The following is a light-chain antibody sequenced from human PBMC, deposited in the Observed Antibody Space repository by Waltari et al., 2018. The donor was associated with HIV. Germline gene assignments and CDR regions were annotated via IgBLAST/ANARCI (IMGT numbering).Light chain of an antibody. J-gene: IGLJ1*01. CDR2: EVS. V-gene: IGLV2-8*01. CDR1: SGDVGGYNY. Sequence: QSALTQPPSASGSPGQSVTISCTGTSGDVGGYNYVSWYQQHPGKAPKLMIYEVSKRPAGVPDRSSGSKSGNTASLTVSGLQAEDEADYYCSSYAGSNLWVFGTGTKVTVL. CDR3: SSYAGSNLWV.